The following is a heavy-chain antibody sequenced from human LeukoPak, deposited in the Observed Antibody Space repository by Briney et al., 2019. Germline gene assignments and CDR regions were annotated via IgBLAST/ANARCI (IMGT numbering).Heavy chain of an antibody. D-gene: IGHD4-17*01. Sequence: SETLSLTCAVSGGSISSSNWWSWVRQPPGKGLEWIGYIYYSGSTYYNPSLKSRLTMSVDTSKNQFSLKLSSVTAADTAVYYCARFTVTTGSFGYWGQGTLVTVSS. CDR2: IYYSGST. CDR3: ARFTVTTGSFGY. V-gene: IGHV4-30-4*01. CDR1: GGSISSSNW. J-gene: IGHJ4*02.